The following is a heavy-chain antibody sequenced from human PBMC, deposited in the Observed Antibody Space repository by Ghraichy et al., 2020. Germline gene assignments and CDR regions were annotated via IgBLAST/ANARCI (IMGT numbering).Heavy chain of an antibody. V-gene: IGHV1-69*13. CDR1: GGTFSSYA. CDR3: ARMGIGGYSYGYGFYYYGMDV. D-gene: IGHD5-18*01. CDR2: IIPIFGTA. Sequence: SVKVSCKASGGTFSSYAISWVRQAPGQGLEWMGGIIPIFGTANYAQKFQGRVTITADESTSTAYMELSSLRSEDTAVYYCARMGIGGYSYGYGFYYYGMDVWGQGTTVTVSS. J-gene: IGHJ6*02.